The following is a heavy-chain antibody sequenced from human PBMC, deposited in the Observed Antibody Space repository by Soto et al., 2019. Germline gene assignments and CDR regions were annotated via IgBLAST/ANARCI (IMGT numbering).Heavy chain of an antibody. CDR3: ARGGRGYTKDDTFDI. CDR2: ISSGSSVI. Sequence: EVQLVESGGGLVKPGESLRLSCVASDSTFRSYSMNWVRQAPGRGLEWVSIISSGSSVIFYADSMKGRFTISRDNAKNQLYLQMNSLRAEDTAVYYCARGGRGYTKDDTFDIWGQGTMVTVSS. D-gene: IGHD2-2*02. V-gene: IGHV3-21*01. J-gene: IGHJ3*02. CDR1: DSTFRSYS.